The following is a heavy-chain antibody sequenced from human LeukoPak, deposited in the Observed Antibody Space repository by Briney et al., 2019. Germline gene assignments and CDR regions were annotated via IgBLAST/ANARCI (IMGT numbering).Heavy chain of an antibody. J-gene: IGHJ4*02. Sequence: GGSLRLSCAASGFTFSGYWMTWVRQAPGKGLEWVANIKEDGSEKYYVDSVKGRFTISRDNAKNSLYLQMNSLRAEDTAVYYCAREYDSGYYYYFDYWGQGTLVTVSA. D-gene: IGHD3-22*01. CDR3: AREYDSGYYYYFDY. CDR1: GFTFSGYW. V-gene: IGHV3-7*01. CDR2: IKEDGSEK.